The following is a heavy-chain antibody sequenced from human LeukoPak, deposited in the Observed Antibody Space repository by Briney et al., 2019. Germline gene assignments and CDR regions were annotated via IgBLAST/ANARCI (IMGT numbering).Heavy chain of an antibody. Sequence: PGGSLRLSCAASGFTFSNAWMSWVRQAPGKGLEWVGRIKSKTDGGTTDYAAPVKGRFTISRDDSKNTLYLQMNSLKTEDTAVCYCTTDSIRYCSSTSCYRVGYWGQGTLVTVSS. CDR1: GFTFSNAW. CDR3: TTDSIRYCSSTSCYRVGY. CDR2: IKSKTDGGTT. D-gene: IGHD2-2*01. J-gene: IGHJ4*02. V-gene: IGHV3-15*01.